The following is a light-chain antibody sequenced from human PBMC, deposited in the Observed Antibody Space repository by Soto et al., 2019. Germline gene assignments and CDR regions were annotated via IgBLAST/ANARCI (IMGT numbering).Light chain of an antibody. CDR3: QHRGT. V-gene: IGKV3-11*01. CDR1: QSVSNY. Sequence: PGARATLSCRASQSVSNYLGWYQQKPGQAPRLLIYDASNRATGIPARFSGSGSGTDFTLTISSLETEDFAVYYCQHRGTFGQGTRLEIQ. CDR2: DAS. J-gene: IGKJ5*01.